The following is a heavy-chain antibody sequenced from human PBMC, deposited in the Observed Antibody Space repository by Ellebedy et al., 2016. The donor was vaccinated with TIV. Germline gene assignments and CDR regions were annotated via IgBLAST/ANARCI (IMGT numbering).Heavy chain of an antibody. CDR2: ISYDGSNK. J-gene: IGHJ4*02. D-gene: IGHD5-18*01. V-gene: IGHV3-30*03. CDR3: ATQLWNTEF. Sequence: GESLKISCAASGFTFSNYGMHWVRQAPGKGLEWVAVISYDGSNKYYADSVQGRFTISRDNPKNTLYLPMNSLRSEDTAIYYCATQLWNTEFWGQGTRVTVS. CDR1: GFTFSNYG.